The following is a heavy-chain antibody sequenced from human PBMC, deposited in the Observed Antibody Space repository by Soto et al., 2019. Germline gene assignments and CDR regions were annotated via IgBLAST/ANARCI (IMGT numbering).Heavy chain of an antibody. D-gene: IGHD3-22*01. J-gene: IGHJ4*02. Sequence: PSETLSLTCTVSGGSISSGDYYWSWIRQPPGKGLEWIGYIYYSGSTNYNPSLKSRVTISVDTSKNQFSLKLSSVTAADTAVYYCARSVVYYYDSSGGFDFDYWGQGTLVTVSS. CDR2: IYYSGST. CDR1: GGSISSGDYY. CDR3: ARSVVYYYDSSGGFDFDY. V-gene: IGHV4-61*08.